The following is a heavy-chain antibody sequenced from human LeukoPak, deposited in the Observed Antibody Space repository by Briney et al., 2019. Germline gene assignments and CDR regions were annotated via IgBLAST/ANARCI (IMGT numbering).Heavy chain of an antibody. CDR1: GFTFSSYS. Sequence: GGSLTLTCAASGFTFSSYSMNWVRQPPGKGLGWVSSISSSSSYIYYADSVKGRFTISRDNAKNSLYLQMNSLRDEDTAVYYCARGSKYYYDSVTAFDDWGKGTLVTVSS. J-gene: IGHJ4*02. D-gene: IGHD3-10*01. V-gene: IGHV3-21*01. CDR3: ARGSKYYYDSVTAFDD. CDR2: ISSSSSYI.